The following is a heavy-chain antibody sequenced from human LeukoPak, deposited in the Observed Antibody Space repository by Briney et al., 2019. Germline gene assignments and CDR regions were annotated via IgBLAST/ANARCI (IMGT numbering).Heavy chain of an antibody. CDR2: IRYDGSNK. V-gene: IGHV3-30*02. CDR1: GFSFSSYN. D-gene: IGHD6-19*01. CDR3: ARDAVTGYSSGWYKPFPFDY. J-gene: IGHJ4*02. Sequence: GSLRLSCAASGFSFSSYNMNWVRQAPGKGLEWVAFIRYDGSNKYYADSVKGRFTISRDNTKNSLYLQMNSLRVDDTAVYYCARDAVTGYSSGWYKPFPFDYWGQGSLVTVSS.